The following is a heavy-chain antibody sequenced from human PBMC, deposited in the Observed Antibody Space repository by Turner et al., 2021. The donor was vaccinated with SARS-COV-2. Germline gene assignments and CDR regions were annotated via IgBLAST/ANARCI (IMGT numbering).Heavy chain of an antibody. V-gene: IGHV3-33*01. Sequence: QVQLVESGGGVVQPGRSLRLSCEASGFTFSSYGMHWVRQAPGKGLEWVAVIWDDGSNKYYADSVKGRFTVSRDNSKNPLYLQMNSLRAEDTAVYYCARDPNAGYYYMDVWGKGTTVTVSS. D-gene: IGHD2-8*01. CDR2: IWDDGSNK. CDR1: GFTFSSYG. J-gene: IGHJ6*03. CDR3: ARDPNAGYYYMDV.